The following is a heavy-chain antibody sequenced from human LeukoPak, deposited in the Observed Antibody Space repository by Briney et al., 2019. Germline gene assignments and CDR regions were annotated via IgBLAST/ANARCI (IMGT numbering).Heavy chain of an antibody. J-gene: IGHJ4*02. D-gene: IGHD1-26*01. V-gene: IGHV1-2*02. Sequence: GASVKVSCKASGYTFTGYYMHWVRQAPGQGLEWMGWINPNSGGTNYAQKFQGRVTMTRDTSTSTVYMELSSLRSEDAAVYYCARDQFSGSQLHYWGQGTLVTVPS. CDR3: ARDQFSGSQLHY. CDR1: GYTFTGYY. CDR2: INPNSGGT.